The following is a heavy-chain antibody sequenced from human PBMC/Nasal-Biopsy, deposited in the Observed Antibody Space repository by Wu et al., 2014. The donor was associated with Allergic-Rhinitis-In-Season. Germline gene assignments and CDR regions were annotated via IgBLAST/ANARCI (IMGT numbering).Heavy chain of an antibody. CDR3: ARVRDVYGDYYMDV. V-gene: IGHV4-59*01. CDR2: IFNSGST. D-gene: IGHD4-17*01. J-gene: IGHJ6*03. Sequence: GKGLDWIGYIFNSGSTTHSPSLKSRVSTSVDTSKNQFSLKLSSVTAADTAVYYCARVRDVYGDYYMDVWGEGTTVTVS.